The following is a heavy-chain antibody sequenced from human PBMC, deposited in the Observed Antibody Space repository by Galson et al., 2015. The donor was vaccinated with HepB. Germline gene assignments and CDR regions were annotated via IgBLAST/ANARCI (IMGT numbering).Heavy chain of an antibody. D-gene: IGHD4-17*01. CDR1: GFSPSTSEEG. J-gene: IGHJ4*02. CDR2: IYWDDDQ. Sequence: PALVKPTQTLTLTCTFSGFSPSTSEEGVGVAWIRQPPGKALEWLALIYWDDDQRYSPSLKNRLTFTKDSSKDQVVLIMTRMDPMDTATYYCAHIRDSASVRFDSWGQGAQVTVSS. V-gene: IGHV2-5*02. CDR3: AHIRDSASVRFDS.